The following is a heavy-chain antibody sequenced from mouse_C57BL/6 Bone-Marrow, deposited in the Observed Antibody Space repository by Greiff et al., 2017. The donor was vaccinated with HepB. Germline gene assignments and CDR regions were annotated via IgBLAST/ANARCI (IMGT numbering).Heavy chain of an antibody. CDR3: ASFYGNSGMDY. Sequence: EVKLMESGGGLVKPGGSLKLSCAASGFTFSSYAMSWVRQTPEKRLEWVATISDGGSYTYYPDNVKGRFTISRDNAKNNLYLQMSHLKSEDTAMHYCASFYGNSGMDYWGQGTSVTVSS. CDR2: ISDGGSYT. D-gene: IGHD2-1*01. CDR1: GFTFSSYA. J-gene: IGHJ4*01. V-gene: IGHV5-4*03.